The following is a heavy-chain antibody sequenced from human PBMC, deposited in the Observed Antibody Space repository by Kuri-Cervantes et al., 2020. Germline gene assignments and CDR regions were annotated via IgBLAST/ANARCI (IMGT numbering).Heavy chain of an antibody. CDR3: AKDYVDDFWSGPYYYRDV. CDR1: GFTFSSYA. Sequence: GGSLRLSCAASGFTFSSYAMSWVRQAPGKGLEWVAFIRYDGSNKYYADSVKGRFTISRDNSKNTLYLQMNSLRAEDTAVYYCAKDYVDDFWSGPYYYRDVWGKGTTVTVSS. V-gene: IGHV3-30*02. CDR2: IRYDGSNK. J-gene: IGHJ6*03. D-gene: IGHD3-3*01.